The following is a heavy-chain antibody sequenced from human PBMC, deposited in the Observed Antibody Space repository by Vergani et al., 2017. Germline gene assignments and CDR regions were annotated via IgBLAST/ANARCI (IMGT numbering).Heavy chain of an antibody. CDR1: GYTFTSYG. CDR3: ARIGSDFWSGSHPYYFDY. J-gene: IGHJ4*02. CDR2: ISAYNGNT. Sequence: QVQLVQSGAEVKKPGASVKVSCKASGYTFTSYGISWVRQAPGQGLEWMGWISAYNGNTNYAQKLQGRVTMTTDTSTSTAYMELRSLRSDDTAVYYCARIGSDFWSGSHPYYFDYWGQGTLVTVSS. D-gene: IGHD3-3*01. V-gene: IGHV1-18*01.